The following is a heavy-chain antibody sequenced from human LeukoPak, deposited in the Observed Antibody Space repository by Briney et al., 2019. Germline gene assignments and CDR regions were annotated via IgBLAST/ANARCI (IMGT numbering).Heavy chain of an antibody. CDR3: ARGGGLTYCSSTSCYLFDY. J-gene: IGHJ4*02. CDR2: ISAYNGNT. V-gene: IGHV1-18*01. D-gene: IGHD2-2*01. CDR1: GYTFTSYG. Sequence: ASAKVSCMASGYTFTSYGISWVRQAPGQGLEWMGWISAYNGNTNYTQKLQGRVTMTTDTSTSTAYMELRSLRSDDTAVYYCARGGGLTYCSSTSCYLFDYWGQGTLVTVSS.